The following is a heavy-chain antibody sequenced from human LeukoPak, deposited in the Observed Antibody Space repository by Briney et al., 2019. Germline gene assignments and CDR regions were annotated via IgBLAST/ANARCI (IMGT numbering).Heavy chain of an antibody. CDR1: GGTFSSYA. CDR3: AREASGSNYDLWSGYSEWFDP. CDR2: VIPIFGIA. J-gene: IGHJ5*02. V-gene: IGHV1-69*04. Sequence: SVKVSCKASGGTFSSYAISWVRQAPGQGLEWMGRVIPIFGIANYAQKFQGRVTITADKSTSTAYMELSSLRSEDTAVYYCAREASGSNYDLWSGYSEWFDPWGQGTLVTVSS. D-gene: IGHD3-3*01.